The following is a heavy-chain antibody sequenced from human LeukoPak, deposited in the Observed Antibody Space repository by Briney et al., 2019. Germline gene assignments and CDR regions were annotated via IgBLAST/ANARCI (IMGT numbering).Heavy chain of an antibody. V-gene: IGHV1-8*01. Sequence: ASVKVSCKASGYTFTSYDIIWVRQATGQGLEWMGWMNPNSGNTGCAQKFQGRVTMTGNTSISTAYMELSSLRSEDTAVYYCARSFYGSGSYYKGGVDYWGQGTLVTVSS. CDR1: GYTFTSYD. J-gene: IGHJ4*02. CDR2: MNPNSGNT. D-gene: IGHD3-10*01. CDR3: ARSFYGSGSYYKGGVDY.